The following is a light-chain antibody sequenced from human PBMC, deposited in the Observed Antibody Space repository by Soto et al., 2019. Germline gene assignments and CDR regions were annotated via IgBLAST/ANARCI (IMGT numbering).Light chain of an antibody. CDR1: QSISSW. CDR2: AAS. V-gene: IGKV1-27*01. Sequence: DIQMTQSPASLSASVGDRVTITCRASQSISSWLAWYQQKPGKVPKLLIYAASTLQSGVPSRFSGSGSGTDFTLTISSLQPEDVATYYCQKYKSAPLTFGGGTKVDIK. CDR3: QKYKSAPLT. J-gene: IGKJ4*01.